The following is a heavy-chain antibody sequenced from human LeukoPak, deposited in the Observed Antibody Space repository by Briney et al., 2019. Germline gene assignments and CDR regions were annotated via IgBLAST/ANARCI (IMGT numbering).Heavy chain of an antibody. Sequence: SETLSLTCAVYGGSFSGYYWSWVRQPPGKGLEGIGEINHSGSTNYNPSLKSRVTISVDTSKNQFSLKLSSVTAADTAVYYCARVAGTFFDYWGQGTLVTVSS. CDR2: INHSGST. CDR1: GGSFSGYY. D-gene: IGHD6-13*01. CDR3: ARVAGTFFDY. J-gene: IGHJ4*02. V-gene: IGHV4-34*01.